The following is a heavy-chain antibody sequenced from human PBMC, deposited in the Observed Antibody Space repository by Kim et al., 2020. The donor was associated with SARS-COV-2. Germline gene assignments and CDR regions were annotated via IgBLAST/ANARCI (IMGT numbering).Heavy chain of an antibody. CDR1: GCSISRSSNY. Sequence: SETLSLTCTVSGCSISRSSNYWGRIRQPPGKGLEWIVSIYYSGSTYCNSSLKRRATISVDTSKNLFSLKLSSVTAADTAVYYCARQGRYFVRFGGVNIWGQGTMVTVSS. D-gene: IGHD3-9*01. CDR3: ARQGRYFVRFGGVNI. V-gene: IGHV4-39*01. CDR2: IYYSGST. J-gene: IGHJ3*02.